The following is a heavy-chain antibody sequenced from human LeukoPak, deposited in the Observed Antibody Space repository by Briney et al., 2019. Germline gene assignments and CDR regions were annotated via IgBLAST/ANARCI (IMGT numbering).Heavy chain of an antibody. CDR1: GGSISSGGYS. Sequence: PSETLSLTCAVSGGSISSGGYSWSWIRQPPGTGLEWIGYIYHSGSTYYNPSLKSRVTISVDRSKNQFSLKLSSVTAADTAAYYCARGFGSSWSDYWGQGTLVTVSS. V-gene: IGHV4-30-2*01. CDR3: ARGFGSSWSDY. CDR2: IYHSGST. D-gene: IGHD6-13*01. J-gene: IGHJ4*02.